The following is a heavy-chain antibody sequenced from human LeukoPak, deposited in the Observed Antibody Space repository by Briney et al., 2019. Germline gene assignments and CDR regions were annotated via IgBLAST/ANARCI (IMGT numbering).Heavy chain of an antibody. Sequence: GGSLRLSCAASGFTFSSYAMHWVRQAPGKGLEWVAVISYDGTEKYYGDSVKGRFTISGDNSKNTLYLQMNSLRAEDTALYYCARDGHGVPLDYWGQGTLVTVSP. CDR2: ISYDGTEK. J-gene: IGHJ4*02. V-gene: IGHV3-30-3*01. CDR1: GFTFSSYA. D-gene: IGHD4-17*01. CDR3: ARDGHGVPLDY.